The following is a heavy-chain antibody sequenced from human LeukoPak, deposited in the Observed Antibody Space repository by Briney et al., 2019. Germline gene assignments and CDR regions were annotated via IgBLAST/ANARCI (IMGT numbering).Heavy chain of an antibody. CDR2: ISSSSSTI. J-gene: IGHJ4*02. Sequence: EGSLRLSCAASGFTFNTYSMNWVRQAPGKGLEWVSYISSSSSTIYYADSVKGRFTISRDNPKNSLYLQMNSLRAEDTAVYYCASLPDYYGSGSYSQFDYWGQGTLVTVSS. V-gene: IGHV3-48*04. CDR1: GFTFNTYS. CDR3: ASLPDYYGSGSYSQFDY. D-gene: IGHD3-10*01.